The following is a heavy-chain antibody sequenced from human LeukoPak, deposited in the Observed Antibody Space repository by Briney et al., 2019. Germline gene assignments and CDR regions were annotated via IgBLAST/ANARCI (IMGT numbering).Heavy chain of an antibody. Sequence: GGSLRLSCAASGFTFSSYDMHWVRQATGKGLEWVSAIGTAGDTYYPGSVKGRFTISRDGSKNTLYLQMNSLRPDDTAVYFCAKPQVTANWYYFHYWGQGTLVTVSS. J-gene: IGHJ4*02. CDR3: AKPQVTANWYYFHY. CDR1: GFTFSSYD. CDR2: IGTAGDT. D-gene: IGHD2-21*02. V-gene: IGHV3-13*04.